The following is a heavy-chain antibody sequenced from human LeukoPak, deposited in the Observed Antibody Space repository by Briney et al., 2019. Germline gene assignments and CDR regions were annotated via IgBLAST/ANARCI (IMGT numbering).Heavy chain of an antibody. Sequence: AGGSLRLSCAASGFTVSSNYMSWVRQAPGKGLGWVSVIYSGGSTYYADSVKGRLTISRDNSKNTLYLQMNSLRAEDTAVYYCARVGPYSSSWPLDYWGQGTLVTVSS. CDR3: ARVGPYSSSWPLDY. J-gene: IGHJ4*02. CDR2: IYSGGST. D-gene: IGHD6-13*01. CDR1: GFTVSSNY. V-gene: IGHV3-66*01.